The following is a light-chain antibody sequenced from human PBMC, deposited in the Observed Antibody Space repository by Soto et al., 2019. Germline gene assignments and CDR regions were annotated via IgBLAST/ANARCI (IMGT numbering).Light chain of an antibody. Sequence: DIQLTQSPSFLSASVGDRVTITCRASQGISTFLAWYQQKPGKAPKLLIYAASILQRGIQSRFRGSGSGTDFTLTISRLQPEDFATYFCQQLNNYPLTFGGGTKVEIK. CDR1: QGISTF. V-gene: IGKV1-9*01. J-gene: IGKJ4*01. CDR3: QQLNNYPLT. CDR2: AAS.